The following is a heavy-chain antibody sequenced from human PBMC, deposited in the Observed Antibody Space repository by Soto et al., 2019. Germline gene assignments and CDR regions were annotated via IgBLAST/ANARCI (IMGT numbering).Heavy chain of an antibody. V-gene: IGHV1-18*01. D-gene: IGHD6-13*01. Sequence: QVKLVQSGAEVKKPGASVKVSCKASGYTFTSYGISWVRQAPGQGLEWMGWISAYNGNTNYAQKLQGRVTMTTDTSTSTAYMELRSLRSDDTAVYYCARDWYSSSWYLDGYFQHWGQGTLVTVSS. CDR1: GYTFTSYG. CDR3: ARDWYSSSWYLDGYFQH. J-gene: IGHJ1*01. CDR2: ISAYNGNT.